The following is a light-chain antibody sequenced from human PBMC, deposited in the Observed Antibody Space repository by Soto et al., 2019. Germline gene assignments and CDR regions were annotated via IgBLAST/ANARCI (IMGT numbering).Light chain of an antibody. CDR3: SSYAGSSNV. CDR1: RSDVGGYNY. J-gene: IGLJ1*01. CDR2: EVN. Sequence: LTQPPSASWSPGQSVAISCTATRSDVGGYNYVSWYQQHPRKAPKLMIYEVNKRPSGVPDRFSGSKSGNTASLTVSGLQAEDEADYYCSSYAGSSNVFGTGTKVTVL. V-gene: IGLV2-8*01.